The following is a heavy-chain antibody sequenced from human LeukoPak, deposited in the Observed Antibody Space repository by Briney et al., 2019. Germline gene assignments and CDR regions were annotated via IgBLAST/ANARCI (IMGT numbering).Heavy chain of an antibody. CDR3: ARHRYYYYYYMDV. Sequence: IRQPPGKGLEWVGYIYTSGSTNYNPSLKSRVTISVDTSKNQFFLKLSSVTAADTAVYYCARHRYYYYYYMDVWGKGTTVTVSS. V-gene: IGHV4-4*09. J-gene: IGHJ6*03. CDR2: IYTSGST.